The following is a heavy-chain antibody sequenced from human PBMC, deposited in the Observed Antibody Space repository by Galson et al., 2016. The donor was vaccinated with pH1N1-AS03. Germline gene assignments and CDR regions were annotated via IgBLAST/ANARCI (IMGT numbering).Heavy chain of an antibody. V-gene: IGHV1-18*04. Sequence: SVKVSCKASGYTFSTYGVSWVRQAPGQGLEWMGWISGYDDDTNYAQNVAGRVTMTTDKSTRTVYMELRSLRSDDTAVYYCARDRGFRPDTFDIWGQGTCVTVSS. CDR1: GYTFSTYG. D-gene: IGHD2-15*01. CDR2: ISGYDDDT. CDR3: ARDRGFRPDTFDI. J-gene: IGHJ3*02.